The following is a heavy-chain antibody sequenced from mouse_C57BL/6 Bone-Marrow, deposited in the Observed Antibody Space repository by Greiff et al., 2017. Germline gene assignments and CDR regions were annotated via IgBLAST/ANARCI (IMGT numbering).Heavy chain of an antibody. CDR2: IYPGSGST. CDR1: GYTFTSYW. V-gene: IGHV1-55*01. CDR3: ARPYYSNYWYFDV. D-gene: IGHD2-5*01. Sequence: QVHVKQSGAELVKPGASVKMSCKASGYTFTSYWITWVKQRPGQGLEWIGDIYPGSGSTNYNEKFKSKATLTVDTSSSTAYMQLSSLTSEASAVYDCARPYYSNYWYFDVWGTGTTVTVSA. J-gene: IGHJ1*03.